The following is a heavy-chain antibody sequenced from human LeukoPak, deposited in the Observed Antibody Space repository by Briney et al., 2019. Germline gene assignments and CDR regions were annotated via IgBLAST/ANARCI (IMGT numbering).Heavy chain of an antibody. V-gene: IGHV4-59*01. Sequence: SETLSLTCTVSGGSISSYYWNWIRQPPGKGLEWIGYIYNSGSTKYNPSLKSRVTISVDTSKNQFSLKLSSVTAADTAVYYCARDRGCTNGVCYRDFDYWGQGTLVTVYS. CDR3: ARDRGCTNGVCYRDFDY. CDR1: GGSISSYY. CDR2: IYNSGST. J-gene: IGHJ4*02. D-gene: IGHD2-8*01.